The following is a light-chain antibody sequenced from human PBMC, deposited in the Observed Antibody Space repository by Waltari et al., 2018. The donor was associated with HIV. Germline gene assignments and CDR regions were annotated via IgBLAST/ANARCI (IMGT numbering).Light chain of an antibody. Sequence: SSRASVVGSTIYLTEELHYPGQAASRLMYGAASRATGIPVRFRGSESGTGFTLTISRLEPEDFAMYYCQQYGSSTLTFGGGTKVEIK. V-gene: IGKV3-20*01. CDR1: VVGSTIY. CDR2: GAA. J-gene: IGKJ4*01. CDR3: QQYGSSTLT.